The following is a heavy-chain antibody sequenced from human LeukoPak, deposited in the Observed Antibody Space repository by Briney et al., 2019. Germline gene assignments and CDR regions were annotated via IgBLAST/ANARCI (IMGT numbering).Heavy chain of an antibody. CDR2: ISYDGSNK. D-gene: IGHD3-10*01. Sequence: GGSLRLSCAASGFTFSSYAMNWVRQAPGKGLEWVAFISYDGSNKYYADSVKGRFTITRDNSKNTLYLQMNSLRAEDTAVYYCASQGGLLWFGELSGGMDVWGQGTTVTVSS. CDR3: ASQGGLLWFGELSGGMDV. V-gene: IGHV3-30-3*01. CDR1: GFTFSSYA. J-gene: IGHJ6*02.